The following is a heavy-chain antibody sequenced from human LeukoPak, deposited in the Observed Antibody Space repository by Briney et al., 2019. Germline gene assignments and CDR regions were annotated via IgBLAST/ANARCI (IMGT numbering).Heavy chain of an antibody. V-gene: IGHV1-2*02. D-gene: IGHD2-2*01. CDR3: AREGGRYCSSTSCYLYY. CDR2: INPNSGGT. Sequence: GASVKVSCKASGGTFSSYAISWVRQAPGQGLEWMGWINPNSGGTNYAQKFQGRVTMTRDTSISTAYMELSRLRSDDTAVYYCAREGGRYCSSTSCYLYYWGQGTLVTVSS. CDR1: GGTFSSYA. J-gene: IGHJ4*02.